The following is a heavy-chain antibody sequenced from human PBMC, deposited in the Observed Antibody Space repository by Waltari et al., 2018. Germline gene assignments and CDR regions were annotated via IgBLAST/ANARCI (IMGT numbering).Heavy chain of an antibody. CDR1: GYSFTSYC. J-gene: IGHJ6*02. V-gene: IGHV5-51*01. CDR2: IYPGASDT. D-gene: IGHD4-4*01. CDR3: ARRRNYPGGAMDV. Sequence: EVQLVQSGAEVTKPGEALKMSCKDSGYSFTSYCIGWGRQMPGKGLEWMGFIYPGASDTSYSPSFQGQVTISADKSISTAYLQWSSLKASDTAMYYCARRRNYPGGAMDVWGQGTTVTVSS.